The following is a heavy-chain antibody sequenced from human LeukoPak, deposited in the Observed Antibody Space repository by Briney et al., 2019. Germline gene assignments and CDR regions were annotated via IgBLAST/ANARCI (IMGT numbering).Heavy chain of an antibody. CDR2: ISYDGSNK. J-gene: IGHJ4*02. V-gene: IGHV3-30*03. Sequence: PGRSLRLSCAASGFTFSSHGMHWVRQAPGKGLEWVAVISYDGSNKYYADSVKGRSTIFRDNAKNTLYLQMNSLRAEDTAVYYCVRDLGGRSGHWGQGTLVTVSS. CDR1: GFTFSSHG. CDR3: VRDLGGRSGH. D-gene: IGHD1-26*01.